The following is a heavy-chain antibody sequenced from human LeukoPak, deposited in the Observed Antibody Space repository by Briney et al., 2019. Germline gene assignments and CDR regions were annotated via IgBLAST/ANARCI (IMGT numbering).Heavy chain of an antibody. D-gene: IGHD5-24*01. Sequence: PGGSLRLSCASSGLDVSSTYMSWIRQAPGKGLDWVSTALVGGDTYYAASVKGRFTLSKDSSRNTMFLQMHGLRPEDTAVYYCARDQLDHWGQGTLVAVSP. CDR3: ARDQLDH. V-gene: IGHV3-53*01. J-gene: IGHJ4*02. CDR2: ALVGGDT. CDR1: GLDVSSTY.